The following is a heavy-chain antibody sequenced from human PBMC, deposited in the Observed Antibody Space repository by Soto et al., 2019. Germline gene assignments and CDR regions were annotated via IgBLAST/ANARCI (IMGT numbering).Heavy chain of an antibody. CDR3: ARGAMITFGGVIVLGSFDY. Sequence: LSLTCTVSGGSVSSGSYYWSWIRQPPGKGLEWIGYIYYSGSTNYNPSLKSRVTISVDTSKNQFSLKLSSVTAADTAVYYCARGAMITFGGVIVLGSFDYWGQGTLVNVSS. J-gene: IGHJ4*02. V-gene: IGHV4-61*01. D-gene: IGHD3-16*02. CDR2: IYYSGST. CDR1: GGSVSSGSYY.